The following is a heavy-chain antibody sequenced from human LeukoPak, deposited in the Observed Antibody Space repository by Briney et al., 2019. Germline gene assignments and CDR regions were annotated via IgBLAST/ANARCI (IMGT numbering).Heavy chain of an antibody. CDR3: ARARATVTTPDAFDI. Sequence: ASVKVSRKSSAYTFTSYGISWMRQAPGQGLEWMGCISAYNGNTNYAQKLQGRVTMTTDTSTSTAYMELRSLRSDDTAVYYCARARATVTTPDAFDIWGQGTMVTVSS. CDR1: AYTFTSYG. CDR2: ISAYNGNT. J-gene: IGHJ3*02. V-gene: IGHV1-18*01. D-gene: IGHD4-17*01.